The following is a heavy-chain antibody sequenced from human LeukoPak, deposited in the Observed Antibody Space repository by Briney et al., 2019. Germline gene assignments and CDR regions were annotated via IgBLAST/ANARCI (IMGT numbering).Heavy chain of an antibody. J-gene: IGHJ4*02. V-gene: IGHV1-58*01. D-gene: IGHD2-2*01. Sequence: ASVKVSCKASGFTFTSAAVQWVRQARGQRLECVGEIVVGSGNTNYAQKFQETVTITRDMSTSTAYMELSSLRSEDTAVYYCAADGSDYCSSTSCRPTAVAGWGQGTLVIVSS. CDR1: GFTFTSAA. CDR2: IVVGSGNT. CDR3: AADGSDYCSSTSCRPTAVAG.